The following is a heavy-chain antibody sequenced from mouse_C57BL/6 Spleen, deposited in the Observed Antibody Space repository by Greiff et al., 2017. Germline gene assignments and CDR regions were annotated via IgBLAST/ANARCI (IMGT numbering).Heavy chain of an antibody. CDR1: GYAFSSSW. V-gene: IGHV1-82*01. Sequence: VKLMESGPELVKPGASVKISCKASGYAFSSSWMNWVKQRPGKGLEWIGRIYPGDGDTNYNGKFKGKATLTADKSSSTAYMQLSSLTSEDSAVYFCAYMVTTGYYAMDYWGQGTSVTVSS. CDR3: AYMVTTGYYAMDY. CDR2: IYPGDGDT. D-gene: IGHD2-2*01. J-gene: IGHJ4*01.